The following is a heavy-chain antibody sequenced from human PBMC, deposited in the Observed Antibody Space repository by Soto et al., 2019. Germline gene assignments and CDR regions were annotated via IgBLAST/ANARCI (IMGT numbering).Heavy chain of an antibody. CDR1: GFTFSSYA. V-gene: IGHV3-30-3*01. CDR2: ISYDGSNK. Sequence: PGGSLRLSCAASGFTFSSYAMHWARQAPGKGLELVAVISYDGSNKYYADSVKGRFTISRDNSKNKLYLQMNSLRAEDTAVYYCARDGLGYYYDSSGYPFSFDYWGQGTLVTVSS. J-gene: IGHJ4*02. CDR3: ARDGLGYYYDSSGYPFSFDY. D-gene: IGHD3-22*01.